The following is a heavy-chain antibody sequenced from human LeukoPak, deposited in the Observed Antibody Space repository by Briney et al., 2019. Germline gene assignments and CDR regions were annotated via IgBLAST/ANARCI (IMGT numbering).Heavy chain of an antibody. CDR3: ARDPDYVWGSILDY. CDR2: ISSSGSTI. V-gene: IGHV3-48*03. Sequence: GGSLRLSCAASGFTFSSYEMNWVRQAPGKGLEWVSYISSSGSTIYYADSVKGRFTISRDNAKNSLYLQMNSLRAEDTAVYYCARDPDYVWGSILDYWGQGTLVTVSS. D-gene: IGHD3-16*01. CDR1: GFTFSSYE. J-gene: IGHJ4*02.